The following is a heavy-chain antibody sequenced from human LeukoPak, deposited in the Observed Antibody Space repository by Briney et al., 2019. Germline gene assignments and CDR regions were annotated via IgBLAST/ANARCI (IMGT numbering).Heavy chain of an antibody. V-gene: IGHV3-23*01. CDR2: IGGSGSYT. J-gene: IGHJ4*02. Sequence: GGSLTLSCAASGFPLSTYAMMGVREPPGKGLECCAVIGGSGSYTYSADSVKGRFTLTRHTFTATLTLQMNSLRAEHKAVYYCARDWYDYWGQGHLALVSS. CDR1: GFPLSTYA. CDR3: ARDWYDY. D-gene: IGHD6-13*01.